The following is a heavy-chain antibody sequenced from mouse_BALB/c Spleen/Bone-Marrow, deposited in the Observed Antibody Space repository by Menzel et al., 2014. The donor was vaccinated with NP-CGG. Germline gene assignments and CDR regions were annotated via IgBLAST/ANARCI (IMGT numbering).Heavy chain of an antibody. CDR2: IYPGNGGT. CDR3: ARSRYYYAMDY. J-gene: IGHJ4*01. CDR1: GYTFTSYN. Sequence: LQQSGAELMKPGASVEMSCKATGYTFTSYNVHWVKQTPGQGLEWIGAIYPGNGGTAYSQKFKDKATLTADKSSSTAYMQLSRLTSEDSAVYYCARSRYYYAMDYWGQGTSVTVSS. V-gene: IGHV1-12*01.